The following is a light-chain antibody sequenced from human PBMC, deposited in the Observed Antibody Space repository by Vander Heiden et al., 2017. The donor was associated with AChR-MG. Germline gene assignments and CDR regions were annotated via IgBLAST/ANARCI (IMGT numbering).Light chain of an antibody. CDR2: DAS. V-gene: IGKV3-20*01. CDR1: HIINNNY. J-gene: IGKJ2*01. CDR3: QQYEGSSMFT. Sequence: EIVLTQSPGTLSLSPGERATLSCRASHIINNNYLGWYQQKPGQAPRVLIYDASTRAAGVPARFSGSGYGTDFTLTISRREPEDFAVYYCQQYEGSSMFTFGQGTKLEI.